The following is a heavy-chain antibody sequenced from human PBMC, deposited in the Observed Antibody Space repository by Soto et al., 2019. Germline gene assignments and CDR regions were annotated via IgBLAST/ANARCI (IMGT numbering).Heavy chain of an antibody. J-gene: IGHJ6*02. Sequence: QVQLQESGPRLVKPSETVSLTCSVSGVPISSTSYFWAWIRQPPGKGLEWIGSTYLDGRISYNPSLVSPLTISVDTSRNQFSLTMSSVTVSDTALYYCARRGYSLDVWAQGTTVKVS. CDR3: ARRGYSLDV. CDR2: TYLDGRI. CDR1: GVPISSTSYF. V-gene: IGHV4-39*01. D-gene: IGHD5-12*01.